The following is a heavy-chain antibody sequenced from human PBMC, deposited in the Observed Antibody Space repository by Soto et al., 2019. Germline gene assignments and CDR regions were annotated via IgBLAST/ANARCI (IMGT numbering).Heavy chain of an antibody. Sequence: QITLKESGPTLAKPTQTLTLTCTFSGFSLSTSGVGVGWIRQPPGKALEWLALIYWDDNKRYSPSLKTRLTITKDTSKNQVVLTMTNMDPVDTATYYCAHRIVTNNWFDPWGQGTLVTVSS. J-gene: IGHJ5*02. V-gene: IGHV2-5*02. D-gene: IGHD3-22*01. CDR3: AHRIVTNNWFDP. CDR1: GFSLSTSGVG. CDR2: IYWDDNK.